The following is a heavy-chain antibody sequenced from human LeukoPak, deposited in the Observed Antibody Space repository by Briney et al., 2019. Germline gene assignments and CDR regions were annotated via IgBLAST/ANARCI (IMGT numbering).Heavy chain of an antibody. CDR1: GFSFSSYE. V-gene: IGHV3-48*03. J-gene: IGHJ5*02. CDR3: ARVRFGEFP. Sequence: AGSLTLSCAASGFSFSSYEMNWVRQAPGKGLEWVSYISSSGSTIYYADSVKGRFTISRDNAKNSLYLQMNSLRAEDTAVYYCARVRFGEFPWGEGTLVTVSS. D-gene: IGHD3-10*01. CDR2: ISSSGSTI.